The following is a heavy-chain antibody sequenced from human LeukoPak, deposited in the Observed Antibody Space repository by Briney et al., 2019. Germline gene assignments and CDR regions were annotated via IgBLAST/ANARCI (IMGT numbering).Heavy chain of an antibody. CDR1: GFTFSSYW. D-gene: IGHD2-2*01. Sequence: TGGSLRLSCAASGFTFSSYWMSWVRQAPGKGLEWVANIKQDGSEKYYVDSVKGRFTISRDNAKNSLYLQMNSLRAEDTAVYYCARGDCSSTSCYAYYYYYYMDVWGKGTTVTVSS. V-gene: IGHV3-7*01. CDR3: ARGDCSSTSCYAYYYYYYMDV. CDR2: IKQDGSEK. J-gene: IGHJ6*03.